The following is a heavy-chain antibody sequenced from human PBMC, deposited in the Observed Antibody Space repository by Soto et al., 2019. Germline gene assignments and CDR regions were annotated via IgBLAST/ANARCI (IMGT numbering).Heavy chain of an antibody. Sequence: EVQLVESGGGLVKPGGSLRLSCAASGFTFSSYSMNWVRQAPGKGLEWVSSISSSSSYIYYADSVKGRFTISRDNAKNSLYLQMKSLRAEDTAVYYCARVFGGYSYGYSMYGGNGNYGMDVWGQGTTVTVSS. J-gene: IGHJ6*02. CDR1: GFTFSSYS. D-gene: IGHD5-18*01. CDR2: ISSSSSYI. CDR3: ARVFGGYSYGYSMYGGNGNYGMDV. V-gene: IGHV3-21*01.